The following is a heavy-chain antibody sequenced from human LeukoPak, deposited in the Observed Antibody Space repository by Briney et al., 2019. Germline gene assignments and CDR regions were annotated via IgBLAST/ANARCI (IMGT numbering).Heavy chain of an antibody. CDR1: GGSISSYY. CDR2: IHYSGST. J-gene: IGHJ4*02. D-gene: IGHD2-21*01. V-gene: IGHV4-59*01. Sequence: SETLSLTCTVSGGSISSYYWSWIRQPPGKGLEWIGYIHYSGSTNYNPSLKSRVTISVDTSKNQFSLKLSSVTTADTAVYFCAKGQMWLVSWGQGTLVTVSS. CDR3: AKGQMWLVS.